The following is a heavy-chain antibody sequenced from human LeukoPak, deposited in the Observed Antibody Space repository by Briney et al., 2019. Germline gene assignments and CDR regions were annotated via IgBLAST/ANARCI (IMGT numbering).Heavy chain of an antibody. D-gene: IGHD2-15*01. J-gene: IGHJ4*02. V-gene: IGHV4-39*07. CDR1: GGSISSSSYY. CDR3: ARDGVDSY. CDR2: IYYSGST. Sequence: PSETLSLTCTVSGGSISSSSYYWGWIRQPPGKGLEWIGSIYYSGSTYYNPSLKSRVTISVDTSKNQFSLKLSSVTAADTAVYYCARDGVDSYWGQGTLVTVSS.